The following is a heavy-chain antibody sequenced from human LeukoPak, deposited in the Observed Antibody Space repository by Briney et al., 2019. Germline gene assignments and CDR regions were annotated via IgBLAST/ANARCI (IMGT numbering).Heavy chain of an antibody. CDR3: ARSRGVRVLMVYATSYYMDV. V-gene: IGHV4-39*07. CDR1: GGSISSSSYY. Sequence: PSETLSLTCTVSGGSISSSSYYWGWIRQPPGKGLEWIGSIYYSGSTYYNPSLKSRVTISVDTSRNQFSLKLSSVTAADTAVYYCARSRGVRVLMVYATSYYMDVWGKGTTVTVSS. D-gene: IGHD2-8*01. J-gene: IGHJ6*03. CDR2: IYYSGST.